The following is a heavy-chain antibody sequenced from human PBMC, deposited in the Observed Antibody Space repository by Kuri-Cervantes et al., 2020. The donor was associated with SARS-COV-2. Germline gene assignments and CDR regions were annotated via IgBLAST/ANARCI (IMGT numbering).Heavy chain of an antibody. CDR3: ARDRYCSSTSCYDVAYGMDV. CDR1: GGSISRNY. CDR2: IYYSGST. D-gene: IGHD2-2*01. J-gene: IGHJ6*02. Sequence: SETLSLTCTVSGGSISRNYWSWIRQPPGKGLEWIGYIYYSGSTNFNPSLKSRVTISVDTSKNQFSLKLSSVTAADTAVYYCARDRYCSSTSCYDVAYGMDVWGQGTTVTVSS. V-gene: IGHV4-59*12.